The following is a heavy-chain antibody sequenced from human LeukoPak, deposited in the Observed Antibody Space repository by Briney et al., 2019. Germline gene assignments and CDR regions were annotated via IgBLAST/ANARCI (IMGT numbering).Heavy chain of an antibody. D-gene: IGHD1-26*01. J-gene: IGHJ6*03. V-gene: IGHV1-69*05. CDR1: GGTFSSYA. Sequence: SVKVSCKASGGTFSSYAISWVRQAPGQGLEWMGRIIPIFGTANYAQKFQGRVTITTDESTSTAYMELSSLRSEDTAVYYCARERDSGSYWDYYYHMDVWGKGTTVTVSS. CDR2: IIPIFGTA. CDR3: ARERDSGSYWDYYYHMDV.